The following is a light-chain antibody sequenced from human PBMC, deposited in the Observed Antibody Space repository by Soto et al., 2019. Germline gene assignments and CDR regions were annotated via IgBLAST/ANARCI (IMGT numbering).Light chain of an antibody. Sequence: DIQMTQSPSTLSASVGDRVTITCRASQSISSLLAWYQQKPGKAPKLLIYKASSLESGVPSRFIGSGSGTDFTLTISSLQPDDFATYYCQEYNSYSITCGPRTKVDI. CDR3: QEYNSYSIT. CDR1: QSISSL. J-gene: IGKJ3*01. CDR2: KAS. V-gene: IGKV1-5*03.